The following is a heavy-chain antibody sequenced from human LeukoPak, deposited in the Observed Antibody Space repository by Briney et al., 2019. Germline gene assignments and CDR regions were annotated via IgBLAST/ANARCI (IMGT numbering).Heavy chain of an antibody. V-gene: IGHV3-30*02. J-gene: IGHJ4*02. CDR3: AKDLIAYYFDY. D-gene: IGHD2/OR15-2a*01. CDR2: IRSDESNK. CDR1: GFTFSNYG. Sequence: GGSLRLSCAASGFTFSNYGMHWVRQAPGKGLEWVAFIRSDESNKYYADSVKGRFTISRDDSKSTLYLQMNSLRAEDTAVYYCAKDLIAYYFDYWGQGTLVTVSS.